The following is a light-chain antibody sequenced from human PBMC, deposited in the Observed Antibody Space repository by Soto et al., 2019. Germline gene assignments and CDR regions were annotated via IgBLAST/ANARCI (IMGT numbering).Light chain of an antibody. V-gene: IGLV1-44*01. CDR2: SNN. J-gene: IGLJ3*02. CDR1: SSNIGSNT. CDR3: AAWYDSLNGWV. Sequence: QSVLTQPPSASGTPGQRVTISCSGSSSNIGSNTVNWYQQLPGTAPKLLIYSNNQRPSEVPDRFSGSTSGTSAALAISGLQSEDEADYYCAAWYDSLNGWVFGGRTKLTVL.